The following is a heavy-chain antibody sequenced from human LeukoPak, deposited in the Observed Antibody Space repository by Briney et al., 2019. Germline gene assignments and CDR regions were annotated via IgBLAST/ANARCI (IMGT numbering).Heavy chain of an antibody. D-gene: IGHD6-19*01. CDR1: GFTFSSYA. V-gene: IGHV3-30-3*01. CDR2: ISYDGSNK. CDR3: ASRYPGIAVAGTNAFDI. J-gene: IGHJ3*02. Sequence: GGSLRLSCAASGFTFSSYAMHWVRQAPGKGLEWVAVISYDGSNKYYADSVKGRFTISRDNAKNSLYLQMNSLRAEDTAVYYCASRYPGIAVAGTNAFDIWGQGTMVTVSS.